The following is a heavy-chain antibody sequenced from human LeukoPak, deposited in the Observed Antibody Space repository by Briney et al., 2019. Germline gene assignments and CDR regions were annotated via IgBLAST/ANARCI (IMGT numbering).Heavy chain of an antibody. V-gene: IGHV1-69*05. CDR1: GGTFSSYA. CDR2: IIPIFGTA. D-gene: IGHD2-2*01. Sequence: GASVKVSCKASGGTFSSYAISWVRQAPGQGLEWMGGIIPIFGTANYAQKFQGRVTITTDESTSTAYMELSSLRSEDTAVYYCARSQDIVVVPAATAFDYWGQGTLVTASS. CDR3: ARSQDIVVVPAATAFDY. J-gene: IGHJ4*02.